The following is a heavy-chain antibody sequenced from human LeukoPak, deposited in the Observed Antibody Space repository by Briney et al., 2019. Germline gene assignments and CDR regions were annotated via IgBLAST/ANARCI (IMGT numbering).Heavy chain of an antibody. CDR3: ARESAYCGGDCYSWYFDY. D-gene: IGHD2-21*02. CDR2: IIPILGIA. CDR1: GGTFSSYA. V-gene: IGHV1-69*04. Sequence: ASVKVSCKASGGTFSSYAISWVRQAPGQGLEWMGRIIPILGIANYAQKFQGRVTITADKSTSTVYMELSSLRSEDTAVYYCARESAYCGGDCYSWYFDYWGQGTLVTVSS. J-gene: IGHJ4*02.